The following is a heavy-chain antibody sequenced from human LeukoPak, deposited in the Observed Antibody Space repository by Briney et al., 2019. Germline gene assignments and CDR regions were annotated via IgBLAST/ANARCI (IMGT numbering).Heavy chain of an antibody. CDR2: IYHSGST. J-gene: IGHJ4*02. CDR3: ARERWDVWGSYRYFDY. Sequence: SETLSLTCTVSGYSISSGYYWGWIRQPPGKGLEWIGSIYHSGSTYYNPSLKSRVTISVDTSKNQFSLKLSSVTAADTAVYYCARERWDVWGSYRYFDYWGQGPLVTVSS. V-gene: IGHV4-38-2*02. D-gene: IGHD3-16*02. CDR1: GYSISSGYY.